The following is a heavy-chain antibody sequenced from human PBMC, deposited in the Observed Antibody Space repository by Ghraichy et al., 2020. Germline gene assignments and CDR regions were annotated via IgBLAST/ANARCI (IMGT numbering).Heavy chain of an antibody. J-gene: IGHJ4*02. CDR2: INHSGST. D-gene: IGHD2-2*01. CDR3: ARRGYCSSTSCPDSPFDY. Sequence: SETLSLTCAVYGGSFSAHYWSWIRQPPGKGLEWIGEINHSGSTNYNPSLKSRVTISVDTSKNQFSLKLSSVTAADTAVYYCARRGYCSSTSCPDSPFDYWGQGTLVTASS. CDR1: GGSFSAHY. V-gene: IGHV4-34*01.